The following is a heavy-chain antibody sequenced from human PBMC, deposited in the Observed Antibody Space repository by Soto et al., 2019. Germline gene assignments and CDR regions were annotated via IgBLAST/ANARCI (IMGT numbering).Heavy chain of an antibody. D-gene: IGHD5-18*01. CDR2: ISYDGSNK. CDR1: GFTFSSYG. V-gene: IGHV3-30*18. J-gene: IGHJ4*02. CDR3: AKDLVGYSYGP. Sequence: QVQLVESGGGVVQPGRSLRLSCAASGFTFSSYGMHWVRQAPGKGLEWVAVISYDGSNKYYADSVKGRFTISRDSSKNTLYLQMNSLRAEDTAVYYCAKDLVGYSYGPWGQGTLVTVSS.